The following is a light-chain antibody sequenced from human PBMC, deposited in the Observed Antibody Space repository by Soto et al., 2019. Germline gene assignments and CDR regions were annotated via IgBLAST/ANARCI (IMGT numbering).Light chain of an antibody. V-gene: IGKV3-20*01. Sequence: EIVLTQSPGTLSLSPGERATLSCRASQSVSSTNLAWYQQKPGQAPRLLIYGASSRATGIPDRFIAGGSGTDFTLTISRLEPEDFAVYYCQQYGRSPRTFGQGTKVEIK. J-gene: IGKJ1*01. CDR2: GAS. CDR3: QQYGRSPRT. CDR1: QSVSSTN.